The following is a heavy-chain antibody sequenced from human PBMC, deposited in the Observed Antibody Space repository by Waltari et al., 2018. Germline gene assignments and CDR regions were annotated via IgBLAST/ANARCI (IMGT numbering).Heavy chain of an antibody. CDR1: GHSMTNSNYY. J-gene: IGHJ4*02. Sequence: QLQMHESGPGLVKSSETLSLTCTVSGHSMTNSNYYWAWIRQPPGKGLEWIGDIYYSGTSFYNPSLMSRLTISADTSKNHFSLSLTSVTVADTAIYYCARRPMGAAFDYWGQGVLVTISS. CDR3: ARRPMGAAFDY. D-gene: IGHD3-16*01. V-gene: IGHV4-39*02. CDR2: IYYSGTS.